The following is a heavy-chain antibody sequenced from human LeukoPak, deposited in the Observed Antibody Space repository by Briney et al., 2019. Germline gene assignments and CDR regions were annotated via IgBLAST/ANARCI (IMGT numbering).Heavy chain of an antibody. D-gene: IGHD4-17*01. J-gene: IGHJ4*02. Sequence: SETLSLTCTVSGGSISSYYWSWIRQPPAKGLEWIGYIYYSGSTNYNPSLKSRVTISVDTSKNQFSLKLSSVTAADTAVYYCASSTVTTGGFFGYWGQGTLVTVSS. CDR3: ASSTVTTGGFFGY. CDR2: IYYSGST. CDR1: GGSISSYY. V-gene: IGHV4-59*01.